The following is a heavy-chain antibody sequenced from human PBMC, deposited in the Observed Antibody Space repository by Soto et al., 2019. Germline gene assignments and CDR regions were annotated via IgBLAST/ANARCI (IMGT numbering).Heavy chain of an antibody. CDR1: GGSISSYY. J-gene: IGHJ6*02. D-gene: IGHD3-3*01. V-gene: IGHV4-59*01. CDR2: IYYSGST. Sequence: PSETLSLTCTVSGGSISSYYWSWIRQPPGKGLGWIGYIYYSGSTNYNPSLKSRVTISVDTSKNQFSLKLSSVTAADTAVYYCAGRGPYYDFWSGYYWGYYYGMDVWGQGTTVTVSS. CDR3: AGRGPYYDFWSGYYWGYYYGMDV.